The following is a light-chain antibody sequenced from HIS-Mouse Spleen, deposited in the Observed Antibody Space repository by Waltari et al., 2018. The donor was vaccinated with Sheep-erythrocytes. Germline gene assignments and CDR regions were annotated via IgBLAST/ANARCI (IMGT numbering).Light chain of an antibody. Sequence: QSALTQPRSVSGSPGQSVTISCTGTSSDVGGYNYLFWYQQHPGKAPNLIIYDVSKRPSGVPDRFSGSKSGNTASLTISGLQAEDEADYYCCSYAGSYNHVFATGTKVTVL. V-gene: IGLV2-11*01. CDR1: SSDVGGYNY. CDR2: DVS. J-gene: IGLJ1*01. CDR3: CSYAGSYNHV.